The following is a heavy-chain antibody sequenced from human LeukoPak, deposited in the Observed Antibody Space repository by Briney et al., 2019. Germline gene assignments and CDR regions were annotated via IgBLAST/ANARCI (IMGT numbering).Heavy chain of an antibody. D-gene: IGHD3-22*01. Sequence: PGGSLRLSCAASGFTFSDHYMDWVRQAPGKGLEWVGRIRKKANSYTTEYAASVKGRFTISRDDSKNTLYLQMNSLKTEDTAVYYCTTDRRITMIVVVDAFDIWGQGTMVTVSS. CDR2: IRKKANSYTT. CDR3: TTDRRITMIVVVDAFDI. J-gene: IGHJ3*02. CDR1: GFTFSDHY. V-gene: IGHV3-72*01.